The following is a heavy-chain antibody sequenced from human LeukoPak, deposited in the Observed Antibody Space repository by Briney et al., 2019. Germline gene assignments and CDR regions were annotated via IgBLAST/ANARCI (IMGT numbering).Heavy chain of an antibody. D-gene: IGHD2-15*01. CDR2: IYKIGTT. Sequence: SETLSLTCTVFGDSVTGYFLNWVRQPPGKGLEWIGHIYKIGTTNYNPSLKSRPTISADTSKNQFSLQLRSVTAADTAVYYCVIGVGWQPDYWGQGALVTVSS. CDR3: VIGVGWQPDY. V-gene: IGHV4-59*02. CDR1: GDSVTGYF. J-gene: IGHJ4*02.